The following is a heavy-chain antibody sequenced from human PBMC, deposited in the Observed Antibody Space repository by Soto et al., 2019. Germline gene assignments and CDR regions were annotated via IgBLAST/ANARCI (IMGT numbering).Heavy chain of an antibody. V-gene: IGHV4-61*01. Sequence: SETLSLTCTVSGGSFSSGNYYWSWIRQHPGKGLEWIGEIYRTGSTNYNPSLKSRVTISLDKSENQFSLKVTSLTAADTAVYYCASRDPGTSVDYWGQGTLVTVSS. D-gene: IGHD1-7*01. CDR2: IYRTGST. CDR3: ASRDPGTSVDY. CDR1: GGSFSSGNYY. J-gene: IGHJ4*02.